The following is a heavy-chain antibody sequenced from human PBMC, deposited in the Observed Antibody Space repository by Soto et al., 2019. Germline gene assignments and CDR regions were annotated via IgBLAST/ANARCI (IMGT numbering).Heavy chain of an antibody. CDR1: GFTFDDYA. CDR2: ISWNSGSI. J-gene: IGHJ4*02. Sequence: EVQLVESGGGLVQPGRSLRLSCAASGFTFDDYAMHWVRQAPGKGLEWVSGISWNSGSIGYADSVKGRFTISRDNAKNSLYLQMNSLRAEDTALYYCAKDSGGTYYDYIWGSYRPYYFDYWGQGTLVTVSS. D-gene: IGHD3-16*02. CDR3: AKDSGGTYYDYIWGSYRPYYFDY. V-gene: IGHV3-9*01.